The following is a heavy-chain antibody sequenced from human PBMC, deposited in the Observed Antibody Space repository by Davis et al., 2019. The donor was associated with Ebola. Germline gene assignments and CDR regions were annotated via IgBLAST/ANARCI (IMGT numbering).Heavy chain of an antibody. J-gene: IGHJ6*03. CDR3: ARTTYGDYVHYYYYYYMDV. CDR2: IYYSGST. V-gene: IGHV4-59*01. CDR1: GGSISSYY. Sequence: PSETLSLTCTVSGGSISSYYWSWIRQPPGKGLEWIGYIYYSGSTNYNPSLKSRVTISVDTSKNQFSLKLSSVTAADTAVYYCARTTYGDYVHYYYYYYMDVWGKGTTVTVSS. D-gene: IGHD4-17*01.